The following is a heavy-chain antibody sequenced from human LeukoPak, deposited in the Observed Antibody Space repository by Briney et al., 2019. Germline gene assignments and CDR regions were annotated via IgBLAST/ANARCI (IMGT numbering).Heavy chain of an antibody. Sequence: KTSETLSLTCAVYGGSFNGYYWSWIRQPPGKGLEWIGEINHSGSTNYNPSLKSRVTISVDTSKNQFSLKLSSVTAADTAVYYCARGDISYYYYYGMDVWGQGTTVTVSS. V-gene: IGHV4-34*01. CDR3: ARGDISYYYYYGMDV. J-gene: IGHJ6*02. CDR2: INHSGST. D-gene: IGHD2-15*01. CDR1: GGSFNGYY.